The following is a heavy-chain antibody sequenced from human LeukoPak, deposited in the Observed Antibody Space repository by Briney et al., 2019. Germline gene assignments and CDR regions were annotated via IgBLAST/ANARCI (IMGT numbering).Heavy chain of an antibody. J-gene: IGHJ4*02. CDR2: IIPILGIA. Sequence: GASVKVSCKASGGTFSSYAISWVRQAPGQGLEWMGRIIPILGIANHAQKFQGRVTITADKSTSTAYMELSSLRSEDTAVYYCARGESTVTTFIGVYWGQGTLVTVSS. CDR1: GGTFSSYA. D-gene: IGHD4-17*01. V-gene: IGHV1-69*04. CDR3: ARGESTVTTFIGVY.